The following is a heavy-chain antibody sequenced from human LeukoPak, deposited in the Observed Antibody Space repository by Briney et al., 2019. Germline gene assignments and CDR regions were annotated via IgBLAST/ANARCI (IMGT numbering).Heavy chain of an antibody. CDR1: GVSISSYY. CDR2: IHTSGST. J-gene: IGHJ4*02. V-gene: IGHV4-4*07. CDR3: ARDQYYYDSSGYLTFDY. Sequence: SETLSLTCTVSGVSISSYYWSWIRQPAGKGLEWIERIHTSGSTNYNPSLKSRVTMSVDTSKNQFSLKLSSVTAADTAVYYCARDQYYYDSSGYLTFDYWGQGTLVTVSS. D-gene: IGHD3-22*01.